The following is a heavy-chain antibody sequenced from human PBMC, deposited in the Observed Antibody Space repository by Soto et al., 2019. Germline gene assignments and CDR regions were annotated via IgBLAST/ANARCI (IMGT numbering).Heavy chain of an antibody. CDR1: GGSLSGYY. J-gene: IGHJ4*01. D-gene: IGHD2-15*01. Sequence: SETLSLTCAVYGGSLSGYYWTWIRQPPGKGLEWIGEINHTGSPNYNPSLKSRVTISVDTSKYQISLKLNSVTAADTAVYYCARGTVVPPLDYWGHGSLVTVSS. CDR2: INHTGSP. V-gene: IGHV4-34*01. CDR3: ARGTVVPPLDY.